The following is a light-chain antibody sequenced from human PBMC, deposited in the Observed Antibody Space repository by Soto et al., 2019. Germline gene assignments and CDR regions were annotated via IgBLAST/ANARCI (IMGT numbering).Light chain of an antibody. V-gene: IGKV1-5*03. J-gene: IGKJ3*01. CDR2: KAS. CDR1: QSISSW. CDR3: QQYNSYSRGT. Sequence: DIQMTQSPSTLSASVGDRVTITCRASQSISSWLAWYQQKPGKAPKLLIYKASSLESGVPSRFSGSGSGTEFTLTISSLQPYDFASYDCQQYNSYSRGTFGPGTKVAIK.